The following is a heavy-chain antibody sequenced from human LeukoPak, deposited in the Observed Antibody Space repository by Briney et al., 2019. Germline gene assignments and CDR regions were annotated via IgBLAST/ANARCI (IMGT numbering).Heavy chain of an antibody. Sequence: SVKVSCKASGFTFTSSAMQWVRQARGQRLEWIGWIVVGSGNTNYAQKFQERVTITRDMSTSTAYMELSSLRSEDTAVYYCAAARESPRYSSGWYGFDPWGQGTLVTVPS. CDR2: IVVGSGNT. D-gene: IGHD6-19*01. J-gene: IGHJ5*02. V-gene: IGHV1-58*02. CDR1: GFTFTSSA. CDR3: AAARESPRYSSGWYGFDP.